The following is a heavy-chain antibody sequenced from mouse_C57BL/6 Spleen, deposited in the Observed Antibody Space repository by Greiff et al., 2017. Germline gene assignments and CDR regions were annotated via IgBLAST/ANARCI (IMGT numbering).Heavy chain of an antibody. J-gene: IGHJ1*03. V-gene: IGHV5-9-1*02. CDR2: ISSGGDYI. D-gene: IGHD1-1*01. CDR3: TRDRYGSSYWYCDV. Sequence: EVKLMESGEGLVKPGGSLKLSCAASGFTFSSYAMSWVRQTPEKRLEWVAYISSGGDYIYYADTVKGRFTISRDNARNTLYLQMSSLKSEDTAMYYCTRDRYGSSYWYCDVWGTGTTVTVSS. CDR1: GFTFSSYA.